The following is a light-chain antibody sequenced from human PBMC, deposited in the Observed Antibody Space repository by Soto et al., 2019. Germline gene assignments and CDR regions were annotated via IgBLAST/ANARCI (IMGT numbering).Light chain of an antibody. CDR1: SSNIGGNS. Sequence: PVRTHPASGTAAPGQKGSISCSRSSSNIGGNSVSWYQQLPGTAPKLLIYDDNKRPSGIPDRFSGSKSGTSATLGITGFQTGDEADYYCGSWDSSLSAYVFGTGTKATVL. CDR2: DDN. CDR3: GSWDSSLSAYV. V-gene: IGLV1-51*01. J-gene: IGLJ1*01.